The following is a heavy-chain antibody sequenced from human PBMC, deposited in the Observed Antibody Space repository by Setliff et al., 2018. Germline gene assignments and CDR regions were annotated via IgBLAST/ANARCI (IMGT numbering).Heavy chain of an antibody. CDR1: GFTFSSYA. CDR3: AKPRPGTTSEPSDY. Sequence: PGGSLRLSCAASGFTFSSYAMHWVRQAPGKGLEWVAVISYDGSNKYYADSVKGRFTISRDNSKNTLYLQMNSLRDEDTAVYYCAKPRPGTTSEPSDYWGQGTLVTVSS. J-gene: IGHJ4*02. D-gene: IGHD1-7*01. V-gene: IGHV3-30*01. CDR2: ISYDGSNK.